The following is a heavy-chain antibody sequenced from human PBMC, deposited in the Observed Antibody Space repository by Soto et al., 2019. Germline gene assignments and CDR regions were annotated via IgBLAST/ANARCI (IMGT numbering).Heavy chain of an antibody. CDR3: ANTPLGKQQLVSY. Sequence: EASVKVSCKASGYTFTSYGISWVRQAPGKGLEWVSAISGSGGSTYYADSVKGRFTISRDNSKNTLYLQMNSLRAEDTAVYYCANTPLGKQQLVSYWGQGTLVTVSS. CDR2: ISGSGGST. CDR1: GYTFTSYG. V-gene: IGHV3-23*01. J-gene: IGHJ4*02. D-gene: IGHD6-13*01.